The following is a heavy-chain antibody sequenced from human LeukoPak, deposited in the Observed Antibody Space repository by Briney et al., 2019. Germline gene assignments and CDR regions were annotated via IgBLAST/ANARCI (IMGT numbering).Heavy chain of an antibody. CDR2: IYSGGST. D-gene: IGHD1-1*01. CDR1: GFTVRTNY. V-gene: IGHV3-66*01. J-gene: IGHJ4*02. Sequence: PGGSLRLSCAASGFTVRTNYMTWVRQAPGKGLECVSVIYSGGSTYYADSVKGRFTISRDNSKNTLYLQMKSLRAEDTAVYYCVRKLTGTTFFDYWGQGTLVTVSS. CDR3: VRKLTGTTFFDY.